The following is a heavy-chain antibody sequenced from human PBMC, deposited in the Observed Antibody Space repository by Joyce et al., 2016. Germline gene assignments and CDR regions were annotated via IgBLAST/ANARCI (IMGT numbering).Heavy chain of an antibody. CDR2: INSDGTST. J-gene: IGHJ5*02. CDR3: VTGISAPPAGPNGFDP. V-gene: IGHV3-74*01. CDR1: GFSFSGHW. D-gene: IGHD6-6*01. Sequence: EVQLVESGGGLVQLGGSLRLSCAASGFSFSGHWIHWVRQAPGKVLVWGSRINSDGTSTRFADSVNGPFNIYRDNTKNTVYQKVNSMRAEETTVYYCVTGISAPPAGPNGFDPWGQGTLVTVSS.